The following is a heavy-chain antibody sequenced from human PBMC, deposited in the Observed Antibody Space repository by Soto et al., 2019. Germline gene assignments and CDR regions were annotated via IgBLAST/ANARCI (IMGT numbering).Heavy chain of an antibody. CDR3: AALNWDDGY. CDR1: GGSISSNSYY. V-gene: IGHV4-39*02. J-gene: IGHJ4*02. Sequence: QLQLQESGPGLVKPSETLSLTCTVSGGSISSNSYYWGWIRQPPGKGLEWIGSMYYSGSTYYNPSLKSRVTISVDTSKNHFSLKLSSVTAADPAVYYFAALNWDDGYWGQGTLVTVSS. CDR2: MYYSGST. D-gene: IGHD7-27*01.